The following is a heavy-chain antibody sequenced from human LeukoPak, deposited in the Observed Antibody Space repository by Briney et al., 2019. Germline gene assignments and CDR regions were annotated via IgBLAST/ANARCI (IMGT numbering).Heavy chain of an antibody. CDR1: GDSVSSGSYY. D-gene: IGHD5-18*01. CDR3: ARQVCIQLWLAFDY. CDR2: IYYSGRT. V-gene: IGHV4-39*01. Sequence: SETLSLTCTVSGDSVSSGSYYWGWIRQPPGKGLEWIGNIYYSGRTYYNPSLKSRVTISVDTSKNQFSLKLSSVTAADTAVYYCARQVCIQLWLAFDYWGQGTLVTVSS. J-gene: IGHJ4*02.